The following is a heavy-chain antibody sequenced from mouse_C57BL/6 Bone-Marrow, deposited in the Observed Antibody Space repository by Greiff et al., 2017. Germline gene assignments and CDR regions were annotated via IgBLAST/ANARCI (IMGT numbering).Heavy chain of an antibody. D-gene: IGHD1-1*01. V-gene: IGHV14-1*01. J-gene: IGHJ1*03. CDR3: TTDYGSSSDWYFDV. Sequence: VQLQQSGAELVRPGASVKLSCTASGFNIKDYYMHWVKQRPEQGLEWIGRIDPEDGDTEYAPKFQGKATMTADTSSNTAYLQLSSLTSEDTAVYYCTTDYGSSSDWYFDVWGTGTTVTVSS. CDR2: IDPEDGDT. CDR1: GFNIKDYY.